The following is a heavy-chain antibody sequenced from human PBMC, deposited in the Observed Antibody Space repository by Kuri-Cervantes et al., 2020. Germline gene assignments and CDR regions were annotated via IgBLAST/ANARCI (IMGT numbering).Heavy chain of an antibody. Sequence: GGSLRLSCAASRFIFSPYTLTWVRQAPGKGLEWVAVISYDGSNKYYADSVKGRFTISRDNSKNTLYLQMTSLRAEDTAVYYCASGYDILTVEYWGQGSLVTVSS. CDR1: RFIFSPYT. CDR3: ASGYDILTVEY. J-gene: IGHJ4*02. V-gene: IGHV3-30-3*01. CDR2: ISYDGSNK. D-gene: IGHD3-9*01.